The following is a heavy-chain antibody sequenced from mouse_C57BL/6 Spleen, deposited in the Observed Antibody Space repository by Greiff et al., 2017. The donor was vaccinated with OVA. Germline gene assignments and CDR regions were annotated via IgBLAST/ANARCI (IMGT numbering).Heavy chain of an antibody. CDR3: ARSHIKSVVKGYGDV. V-gene: IGHV1-69*01. Sequence: VQLQQPGAELVMPGASVKLSCKASGYTFTSYWMHWVKQRPGQGLEWIGEIDPSDSYTKYNQKFKGKSTLTVDKSSSTAYMQLSSLTSEDSAVXYCARSHIKSVVKGYGDVWGTGTTVTVSS. CDR2: IDPSDSYT. J-gene: IGHJ1*03. D-gene: IGHD1-1*01. CDR1: GYTFTSYW.